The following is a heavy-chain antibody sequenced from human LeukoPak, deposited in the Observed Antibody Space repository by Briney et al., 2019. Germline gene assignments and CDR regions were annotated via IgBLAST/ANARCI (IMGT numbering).Heavy chain of an antibody. Sequence: GGSLRLSCTASGFTFGDYAMSWVRQAPGKGLEWVGFIRSKAYGGTTEYAASVKGRFTISRDDSKSIAYLQMNSLRAEDTAVYYCAREGKYYDILTGSRGKGGLDYWGQGTLVTVSS. CDR2: IRSKAYGGTT. CDR3: AREGKYYDILTGSRGKGGLDY. CDR1: GFTFGDYA. V-gene: IGHV3-49*04. D-gene: IGHD3-9*01. J-gene: IGHJ4*02.